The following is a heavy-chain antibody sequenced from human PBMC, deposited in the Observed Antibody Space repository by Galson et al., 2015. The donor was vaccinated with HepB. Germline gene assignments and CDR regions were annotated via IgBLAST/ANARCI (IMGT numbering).Heavy chain of an antibody. CDR3: ARDFSEGGARLSGMDV. CDR2: INPSGGST. CDR1: GYTFTSYY. V-gene: IGHV1-46*01. Sequence: SVKVSCKASGYTFTSYYMHWVRQAPGQGLEWMGIINPSGGSTSYAQKFQGRVTMTRDTSTSTVYMELSSLRSEDTAVYYCARDFSEGGARLSGMDVWGQGTTVTVSS. J-gene: IGHJ6*02. D-gene: IGHD3-16*01.